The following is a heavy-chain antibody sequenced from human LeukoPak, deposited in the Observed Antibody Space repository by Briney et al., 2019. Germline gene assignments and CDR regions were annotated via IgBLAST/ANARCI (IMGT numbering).Heavy chain of an antibody. CDR3: ARLVGASWFDS. CDR2: TYYRSKWNN. V-gene: IGHV6-1*01. Sequence: SQTLSLTCAISGDSVSTISATWTWLRQSPSRGLEWLGRTYYRSKWNNDYAVSMKSRITINPDTSKNQFSLQLNSVTPEDTAVYYCARLVGASWFDSWGQGTLVTVSS. CDR1: GDSVSTISAT. D-gene: IGHD1-26*01. J-gene: IGHJ5*01.